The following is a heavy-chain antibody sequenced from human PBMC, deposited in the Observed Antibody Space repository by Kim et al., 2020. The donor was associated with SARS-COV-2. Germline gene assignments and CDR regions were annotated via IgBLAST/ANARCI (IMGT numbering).Heavy chain of an antibody. V-gene: IGHV3-33*06. CDR2: IWYDGSNK. J-gene: IGHJ4*02. CDR1: GFTFSSYA. CDR3: AKGGNSIAAPDY. D-gene: IGHD6-13*01. Sequence: GGSLRLSCAASGFTFSSYAMHWVRQAPGKGLEWVAVIWYDGSNKYYADSVKGRFTISRDNSKNTLYLQMNSLRAEDTAVYYCAKGGNSIAAPDYWGQGTLVTVSS.